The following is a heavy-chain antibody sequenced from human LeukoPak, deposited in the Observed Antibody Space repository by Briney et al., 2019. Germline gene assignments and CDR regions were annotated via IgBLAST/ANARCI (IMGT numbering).Heavy chain of an antibody. CDR1: GFTFSNYA. CDR2: ISGSGGST. V-gene: IGHV3-23*01. J-gene: IGHJ1*01. CDR3: AKTGPDSSSWCVEYFQH. Sequence: GGSLRLSCAASGFTFSNYAMSWVRQAPGKGLEWVSPISGSGGSTYYADSVKGRFTISRDNSKNTLYLQMNSLRAEDTAVYYCAKTGPDSSSWCVEYFQHWGQGTLVTVSS. D-gene: IGHD6-13*01.